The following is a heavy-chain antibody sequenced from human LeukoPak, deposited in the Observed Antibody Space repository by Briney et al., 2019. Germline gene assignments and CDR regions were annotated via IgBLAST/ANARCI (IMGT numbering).Heavy chain of an antibody. CDR2: ISSSSSTI. CDR1: GFTFSSYS. V-gene: IGHV3-48*01. D-gene: IGHD4-17*01. J-gene: IGHJ3*02. CDR3: ARDRDYGDYSGAFDI. Sequence: PGGSLRLSCAASGFTFSSYSMNWVRQAPGKGLEWVSYISSSSSTIYYADSVKGRFTISRDNAKNSLYLQMNSLRAEDTAVYYCARDRDYGDYSGAFDIWGQGTMVTVSS.